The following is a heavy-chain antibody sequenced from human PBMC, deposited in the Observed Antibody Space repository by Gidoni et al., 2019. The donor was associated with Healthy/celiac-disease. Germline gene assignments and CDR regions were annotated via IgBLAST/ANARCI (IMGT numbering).Heavy chain of an antibody. D-gene: IGHD4-17*01. Sequence: QLQLQASGPGLVTPSETLSLTCTVPGGSISSSSYYWGWIRQPPGKGLGWIGSIYYSGSTHYNPSLKSRVTISVDTTKNQFSLKLSSVTAADTAVYYCARAFMTTVTTYYFDYWGQGTLVTVSS. J-gene: IGHJ4*02. V-gene: IGHV4-39*01. CDR1: GGSISSSSYY. CDR2: IYYSGST. CDR3: ARAFMTTVTTYYFDY.